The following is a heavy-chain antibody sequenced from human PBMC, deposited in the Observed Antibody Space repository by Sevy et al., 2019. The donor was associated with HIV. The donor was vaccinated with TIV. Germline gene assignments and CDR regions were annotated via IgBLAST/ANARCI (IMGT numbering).Heavy chain of an antibody. D-gene: IGHD6-19*01. CDR2: ISTYNGKT. CDR1: GYTCSRSV. Sequence: ASVKVSCMASGYTCSRSVITWVRQAPGQGLEWMGWISTYNGKTNYAQKFQDRVTMTTDTSTNTAYMELRSLRSDDTAIYFCARGRGIAVAGGGYYSDYWGQGSLVTVSS. CDR3: ARGRGIAVAGGGYYSDY. V-gene: IGHV1-18*04. J-gene: IGHJ4*02.